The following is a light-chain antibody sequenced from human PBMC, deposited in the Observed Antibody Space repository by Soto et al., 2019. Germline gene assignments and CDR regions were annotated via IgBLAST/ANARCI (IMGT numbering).Light chain of an antibody. CDR2: RNS. CDR3: ATWDDSLSGPV. J-gene: IGLJ1*01. Sequence: QSVLTQPPSASGTPGQRVTISCSGSSSNIGSNYVYWYKQLPGTAPKLLIYRNSQRPSGVPDRFSGSKAGTSASLAISGLRSEDEADYYCATWDDSLSGPVFGAGTKLTVL. CDR1: SSNIGSNY. V-gene: IGLV1-47*01.